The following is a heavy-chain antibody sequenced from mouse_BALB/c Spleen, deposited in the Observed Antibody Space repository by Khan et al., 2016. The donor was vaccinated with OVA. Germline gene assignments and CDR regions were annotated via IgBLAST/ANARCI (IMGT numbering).Heavy chain of an antibody. CDR1: GFTFSSYG. CDR2: ISGDSSTI. J-gene: IGHJ2*01. Sequence: EVQLLETGGGLVQPGGSRKLSCAASGFTFSSYGMHWVRQAPEKGLEWVAYISGDSSTIYYTDTVKGRFTISRDNPKNTLSLQMTSLMSEDTAMYYCATSDYYWYYFDYWGQGTTLTVSS. CDR3: ATSDYYWYYFDY. V-gene: IGHV5-17*02. D-gene: IGHD1-1*01.